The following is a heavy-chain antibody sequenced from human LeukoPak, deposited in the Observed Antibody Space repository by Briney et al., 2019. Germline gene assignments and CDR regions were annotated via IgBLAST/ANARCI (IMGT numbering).Heavy chain of an antibody. D-gene: IGHD3-10*01. CDR3: ARGFSYYGSGCYYPYFDY. CDR2: INHSGST. J-gene: IGHJ4*02. CDR1: GGSFSGYY. Sequence: SETLSLTCAVYGGSFSGYYWSWIRQPPGKGLEWNGEINHSGSTNYNPSLKSRVTISVDTSKNQFSLKLSSVTAADTAVYYCARGFSYYGSGCYYPYFDYWGQGTLVTVSS. V-gene: IGHV4-34*01.